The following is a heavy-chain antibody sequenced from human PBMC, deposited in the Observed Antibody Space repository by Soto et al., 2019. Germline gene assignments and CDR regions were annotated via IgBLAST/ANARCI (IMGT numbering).Heavy chain of an antibody. CDR1: GGSISSGGYY. D-gene: IGHD2-15*01. J-gene: IGHJ5*02. CDR3: SGVVAATPFDFGFDP. CDR2: IYYSGST. V-gene: IGHV4-31*03. Sequence: QVQLQESGPGLVKPSQTLSLTCTVSGGSISSGGYYWSWIRQHPGKGLEWIGYIYYSGSTYYNPSLKSRVTISVDTSKNQFSLKLSSVTAADTAVYYCSGVVAATPFDFGFDPWGQGTLVTVSS.